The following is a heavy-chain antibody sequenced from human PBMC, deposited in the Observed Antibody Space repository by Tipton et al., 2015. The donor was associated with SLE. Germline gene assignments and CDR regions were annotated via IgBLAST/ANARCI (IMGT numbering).Heavy chain of an antibody. J-gene: IGHJ3*02. CDR3: ARPIDYSSSWTDAFDI. Sequence: TLSLTCTVSGGSISSYYWSWIRQPAGKGLEWIGRIYTSGSTNYNPPLKSRVTMSVDTSKNQFSLKLSSVTAADTAVYYCARPIDYSSSWTDAFDIWGQGTMFTVSS. D-gene: IGHD6-13*01. CDR2: IYTSGST. CDR1: GGSISSYY. V-gene: IGHV4-4*07.